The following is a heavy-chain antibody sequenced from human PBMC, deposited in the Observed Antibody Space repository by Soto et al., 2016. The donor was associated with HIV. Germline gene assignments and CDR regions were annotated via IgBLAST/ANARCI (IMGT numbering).Heavy chain of an antibody. CDR3: ARDPLWGDLDF. D-gene: IGHD7-27*01. Sequence: QVQLQESGPGLVKPSETLSLTCAVSGNSVSNDYYWVWIRQPPGKGLEWIGTIYHSGTTYYNPSLKSRVTMSLDASKNHFSLKLSSVTAADTAVYYCARDPLWGDLDFWGQGXLVTVSS. CDR2: IYHSGTT. J-gene: IGHJ4*02. V-gene: IGHV4-38-2*02. CDR1: GNSVSNDYY.